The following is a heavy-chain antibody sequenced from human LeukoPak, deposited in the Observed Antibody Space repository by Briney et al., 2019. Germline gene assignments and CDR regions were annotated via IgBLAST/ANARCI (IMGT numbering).Heavy chain of an antibody. CDR3: AKAFAFVGANFFDY. Sequence: GGSLRLSCVVSGFTFSSYWMTWVRQAPGKGLEWVAYMNQDGSQKYYVDSVKGRFTISRDNAENSLFLQMNSLRAEDAAIYYCAKAFAFVGANFFDYWGQGTLVTVSS. CDR2: MNQDGSQK. J-gene: IGHJ4*02. D-gene: IGHD1-26*01. CDR1: GFTFSSYW. V-gene: IGHV3-7*03.